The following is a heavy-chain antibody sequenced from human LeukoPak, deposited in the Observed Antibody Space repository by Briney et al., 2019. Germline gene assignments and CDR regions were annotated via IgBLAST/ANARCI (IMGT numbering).Heavy chain of an antibody. CDR2: INHSGST. CDR3: ARGRSSGYYYGLDY. CDR1: GGSFSGYY. D-gene: IGHD3-22*01. V-gene: IGHV4-34*01. Sequence: SETLSLTCAVYGGSFSGYYWSWIRQPPGKGLEWIGEINHSGSTNYNPSLKSRVTISVDTSKNQFSLKLSSVTAADTAVYYCARGRSSGYYYGLDYWGQGTLVTVSS. J-gene: IGHJ4*02.